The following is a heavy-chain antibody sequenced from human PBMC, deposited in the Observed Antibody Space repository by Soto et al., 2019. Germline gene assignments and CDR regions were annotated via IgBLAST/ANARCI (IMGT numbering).Heavy chain of an antibody. CDR1: GGVFSSYA. D-gene: IGHD5-12*01. J-gene: IGHJ4*02. Sequence: QVQLVQSGAEVKKPGSSVKVSCKASGGVFSSYAISRVRQAPGQGLEWMGGIIAMFRRPDYAQKFQGRVTITADEAKSTAYMELSSLRSEDTAVYYCARDRRDGYNSEFAYWGQGTLVTVSS. CDR3: ARDRRDGYNSEFAY. CDR2: IIAMFRRP. V-gene: IGHV1-69*12.